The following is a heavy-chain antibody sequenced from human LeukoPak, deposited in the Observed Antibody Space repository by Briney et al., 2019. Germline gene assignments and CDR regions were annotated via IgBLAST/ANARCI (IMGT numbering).Heavy chain of an antibody. CDR3: TRDAWMASTPLDY. J-gene: IGHJ4*02. CDR2: IHSDGSTT. CDR1: GFTFSSYW. D-gene: IGHD5-24*01. Sequence: GGSLRLSCAASGFTFSSYWMHWVRQAPGKGLVWVSRIHSDGSTTNYADSVKGRFTISRDNAKNTLYLQMNSLRAEDTAVYHCTRDAWMASTPLDYWGPGTLVTVSS. V-gene: IGHV3-74*01.